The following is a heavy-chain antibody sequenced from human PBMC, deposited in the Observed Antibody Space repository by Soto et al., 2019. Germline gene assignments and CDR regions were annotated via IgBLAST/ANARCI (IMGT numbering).Heavy chain of an antibody. CDR3: ARMASFGSLNWFDP. CDR1: GYTFTNND. CDR2: MNPGSGDT. J-gene: IGHJ5*02. Sequence: ASVKVSCKASGYTFTNNDVTWVRQATGQGLEWMGWMNPGSGDTGYAQKFQGRVTMTKNISIATAYMELSSLRSEDTAIYYCARMASFGSLNWFDPWGQGTLVTVSS. V-gene: IGHV1-8*01. D-gene: IGHD5-18*01.